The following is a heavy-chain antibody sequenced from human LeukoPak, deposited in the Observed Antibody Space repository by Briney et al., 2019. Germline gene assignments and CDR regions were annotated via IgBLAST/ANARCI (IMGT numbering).Heavy chain of an antibody. CDR3: AKLDIVVVRAATRFDY. J-gene: IGHJ4*02. D-gene: IGHD2-2*03. Sequence: GGSLRLSCAASGFTFSSYAMSSVRHAPGKGLEWVSAISGSVGSTYYADSVKGRFTISRDNSKNTLYLQMNSLRAEDTALYYSAKLDIVVVRAATRFDYGGQGTLVTVSS. CDR2: ISGSVGST. V-gene: IGHV3-23*01. CDR1: GFTFSSYA.